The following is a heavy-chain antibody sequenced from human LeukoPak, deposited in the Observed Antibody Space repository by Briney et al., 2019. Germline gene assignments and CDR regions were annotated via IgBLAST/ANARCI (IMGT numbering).Heavy chain of an antibody. Sequence: GASVNVSCKASGYTFTGYYMHWVRQAPGQGLEWMGWISGYNGKINYAQKFQGRVTMTTDTSTSTAYLELRSLTSEDTAVYYCARRFCSSVSRYDDDAFDVWGQGTLVTVSS. CDR3: ARRFCSSVSRYDDDAFDV. CDR2: ISGYNGKI. D-gene: IGHD2-2*01. J-gene: IGHJ3*01. V-gene: IGHV1-18*04. CDR1: GYTFTGYY.